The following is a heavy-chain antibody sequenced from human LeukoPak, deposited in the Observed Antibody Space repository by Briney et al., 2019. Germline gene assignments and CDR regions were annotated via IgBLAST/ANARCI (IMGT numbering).Heavy chain of an antibody. V-gene: IGHV3-33*08. D-gene: IGHD4-11*01. Sequence: GGSLRLSCAASGFTVSSNYMSWVRQAPGKGLEWVAVIWYDGSNKYYADSVKGRSTISRDNSKNTLYLQMNSLRAEDTAVYYCARDLDYSPGYYYYGMDVGGQGTTVTVSS. CDR3: ARDLDYSPGYYYYGMDV. CDR1: GFTVSSNY. CDR2: IWYDGSNK. J-gene: IGHJ6*02.